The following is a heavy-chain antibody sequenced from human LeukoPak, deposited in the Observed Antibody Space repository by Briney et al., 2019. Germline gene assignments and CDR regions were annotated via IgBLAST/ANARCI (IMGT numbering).Heavy chain of an antibody. J-gene: IGHJ4*02. CDR2: ISGSGGGT. Sequence: GGSLRLSCAASGFTSSTSAMTWVRQAPGKEREWGSTISGSGGGTYYADSVRGRFTISRDNSKNTLFLQMNSLSAADTAVYYCAKGLNFWRPPDYWGQGTLVTVSS. CDR1: GFTSSTSA. D-gene: IGHD3-3*01. V-gene: IGHV3-23*01. CDR3: AKGLNFWRPPDY.